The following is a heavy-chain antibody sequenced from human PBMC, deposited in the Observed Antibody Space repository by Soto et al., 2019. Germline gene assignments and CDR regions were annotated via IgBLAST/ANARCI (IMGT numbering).Heavy chain of an antibody. Sequence: QVQLQQWGAGLLKPSETLSLTCAVNGGSFTGYYGAWIRQSPGKGLEWIGEISHSGRTNYNPSLKSRVTIPVDTSKNQFSLKVSSVTAADTGMYYCARNGGSTWYYFDSWGQGTVVTVSS. CDR2: ISHSGRT. CDR1: GGSFTGYY. V-gene: IGHV4-34*01. CDR3: ARNGGSTWYYFDS. J-gene: IGHJ4*02. D-gene: IGHD6-13*01.